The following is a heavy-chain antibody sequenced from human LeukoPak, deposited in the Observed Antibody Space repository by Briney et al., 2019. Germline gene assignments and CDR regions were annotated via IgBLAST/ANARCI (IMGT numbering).Heavy chain of an antibody. CDR3: ARDGRKTVTTRGRYYYYMDV. Sequence: SSETLSLTCAVYGGSFSGYYWNWIRQPPGKGLEWIGEINHSGSTNYNPSLKSRVTISVDTSKNQFSLKLSSVTAADTAVYSCARDGRKTVTTRGRYYYYMDVWGKGTTVTVSS. CDR1: GGSFSGYY. D-gene: IGHD4-17*01. CDR2: INHSGST. J-gene: IGHJ6*03. V-gene: IGHV4-34*01.